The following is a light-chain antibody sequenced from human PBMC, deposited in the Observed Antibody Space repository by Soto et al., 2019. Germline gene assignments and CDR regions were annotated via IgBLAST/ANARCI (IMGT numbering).Light chain of an antibody. V-gene: IGKV3-15*01. CDR2: GAS. J-gene: IGKJ2*01. CDR3: QQYNNWPMYT. CDR1: QSVSSN. Sequence: EIVMTQSPATLSLSPGERATLSCRASQSVSSNLAWYQQKPGQAPRILIYGASTRATAIPARFSGSGSGTEFTLTISSLQSEDFAVYYCQQYNNWPMYTFGQGTKLEIK.